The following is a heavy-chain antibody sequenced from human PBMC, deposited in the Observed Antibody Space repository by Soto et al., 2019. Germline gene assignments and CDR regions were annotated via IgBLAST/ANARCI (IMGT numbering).Heavy chain of an antibody. CDR2: INSDGSST. D-gene: IGHD2-15*01. V-gene: IGHV3-74*01. CDR1: GFTFSSYW. J-gene: IGHJ5*02. CDR3: AGGPDANWFDP. Sequence: EVQLVESGGGLVQPGGSLRLSCAASGFTFSSYWMHWVRQAPGKGLVWVSRINSDGSSTSDADSVKGRFTISRDNAKNTLYLQMNSLRAEDTAVYYCAGGPDANWFDPWGQGTLVTVSS.